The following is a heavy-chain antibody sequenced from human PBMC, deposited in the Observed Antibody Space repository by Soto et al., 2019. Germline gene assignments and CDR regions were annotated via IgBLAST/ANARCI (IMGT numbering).Heavy chain of an antibody. V-gene: IGHV4-34*01. CDR3: ARGQEGVVATH. CDR1: GGSLSGYY. J-gene: IGHJ4*02. CDR2: VKDGGHT. Sequence: QVQLQQWGAGLLKPSDTLSLNCAVTGGSLSGYYWSWIRQPPGKGLEWIGEVKDGGHTNYSPSLRGRVTISSDPSNNQFSLRLNSVTAADTGVYYCARGQEGVVATHWDQGSLVTVSS. D-gene: IGHD5-12*01.